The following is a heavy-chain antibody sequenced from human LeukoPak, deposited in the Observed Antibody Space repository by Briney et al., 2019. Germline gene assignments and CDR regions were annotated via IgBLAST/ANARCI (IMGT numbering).Heavy chain of an antibody. CDR1: GFTFSSYV. CDR2: VTGSGGGT. J-gene: IGHJ4*02. D-gene: IGHD6-19*01. V-gene: IGHV3-23*01. Sequence: PGGSLRLSCAASGFTFSSYVMSWVRQAPGKGLEWVSTVTGSGGGTYYADSVKGRFTISRDNSKNTLYLQMNSLRAEDTAIYYCAKLGGYSSTSSDHWGQGSLVTVSS. CDR3: AKLGGYSSTSSDH.